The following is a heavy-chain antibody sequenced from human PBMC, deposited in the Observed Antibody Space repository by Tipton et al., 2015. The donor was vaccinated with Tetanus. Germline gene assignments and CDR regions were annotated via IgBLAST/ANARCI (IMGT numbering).Heavy chain of an antibody. Sequence: TLSLTCAVSGGSITSGAYLWGWIRQPPGKGLEWIGYIYHSGSPYYNPSLKSRVTLSVDTSMNQFSLKLDSVTAADAAVYYCARPGVGGYTGYYFDFWGQGTVVTVSS. CDR3: ARPGVGGYTGYYFDF. D-gene: IGHD5-12*01. J-gene: IGHJ4*02. CDR2: IYHSGSP. CDR1: GGSITSGAYL. V-gene: IGHV4-30-2*01.